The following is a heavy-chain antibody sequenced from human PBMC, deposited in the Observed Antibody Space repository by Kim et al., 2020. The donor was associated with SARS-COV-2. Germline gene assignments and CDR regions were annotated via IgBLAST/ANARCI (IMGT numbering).Heavy chain of an antibody. CDR1: GGTFSSYA. J-gene: IGHJ6*02. CDR3: ARGTTVTNYSYYYYGMDV. V-gene: IGHV1-69*13. Sequence: SVKVSCKASGGTFSSYAISWVRQAPGQGLEWMGGIIPIFGTANYAQKFQDRVTITADESTSTAYMELSSLRSEDTAVYYCARGTTVTNYSYYYYGMDVWGHGTTVTVSS. D-gene: IGHD4-17*01. CDR2: IIPIFGTA.